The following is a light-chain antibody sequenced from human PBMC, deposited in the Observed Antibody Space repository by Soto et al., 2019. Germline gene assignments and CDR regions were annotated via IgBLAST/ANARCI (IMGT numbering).Light chain of an antibody. J-gene: IGLJ3*02. CDR3: ETWDSSLRAGV. V-gene: IGLV1-51*01. CDR2: DNN. Sequence: QPVLTQPPSVSAAPGQKVTISCSGSSSNIGKNCVSWYQQFSGTAPKLLIHDNNKRPSGIPDRFSGSKSGTSATLDITGLQTGDEADYYCETWDSSLRAGVFGGGTKLTVL. CDR1: SSNIGKNC.